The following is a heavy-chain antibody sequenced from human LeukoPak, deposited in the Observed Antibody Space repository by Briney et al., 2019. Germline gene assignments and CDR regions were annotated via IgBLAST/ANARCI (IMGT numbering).Heavy chain of an antibody. CDR3: AQDRDSSEGAFDI. D-gene: IGHD3-22*01. CDR2: ISGSGGST. V-gene: IGHV3-23*01. J-gene: IGHJ3*02. Sequence: GGSLRLSCAASGFTFSSYAMSWVRQAPGKGLEWVSAISGSGGSTYYADSVKGRFTISRDNSKNTLYLQMNSLRAEDTAVYHCAQDRDSSEGAFDIWGQGTMVTVSS. CDR1: GFTFSSYA.